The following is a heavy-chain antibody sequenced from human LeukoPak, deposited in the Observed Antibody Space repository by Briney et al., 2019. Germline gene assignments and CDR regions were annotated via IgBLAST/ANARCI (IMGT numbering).Heavy chain of an antibody. J-gene: IGHJ1*01. CDR2: IYYSGST. Sequence: SETLSLTCTVSGGSISSCYWSWIRQPPGKGLEWIGYIYYSGSTNYNPSLKSRVTISVDTSKNQFSLKLSSVTAADTAVYYCARVGYYYDSSGYYTPAEYFQHWGQGTLVTVSS. D-gene: IGHD3-22*01. V-gene: IGHV4-59*01. CDR1: GGSISSCY. CDR3: ARVGYYYDSSGYYTPAEYFQH.